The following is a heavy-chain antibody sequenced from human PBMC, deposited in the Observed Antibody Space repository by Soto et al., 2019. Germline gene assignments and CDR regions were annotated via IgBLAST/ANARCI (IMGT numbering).Heavy chain of an antibody. CDR1: GYSVSSSDYY. V-gene: IGHV4-39*01. CDR3: ARGLIAVAGTPQVYYYYGMDV. D-gene: IGHD6-19*01. CDR2: MLYSGLT. Sequence: PSETLSLTCRVSGYSVSSSDYYWAWIRQPPGKGLEWIGSMLYSGLTYYNPSLKSRVTLSVDTSKNQFSVRLNSVTASDTAVYYCARGLIAVAGTPQVYYYYGMDVWGQGTTVTVSS. J-gene: IGHJ6*02.